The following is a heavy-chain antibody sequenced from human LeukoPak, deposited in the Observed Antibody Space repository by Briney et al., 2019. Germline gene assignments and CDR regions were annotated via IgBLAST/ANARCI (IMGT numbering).Heavy chain of an antibody. J-gene: IGHJ5*02. CDR1: GFTLSSYE. Sequence: GGSLRLSCAASGFTLSSYEMNWFRQAPGKGLEWVPYISSSGSTIYYADSVKGRFTISRDNAKNSLYLQMNSLRVEDMAVYYCARDLVVRGRWSWFDPRGQGTLVTVSS. CDR2: ISSSGSTI. D-gene: IGHD3-10*01. CDR3: ARDLVVRGRWSWFDP. V-gene: IGHV3-48*03.